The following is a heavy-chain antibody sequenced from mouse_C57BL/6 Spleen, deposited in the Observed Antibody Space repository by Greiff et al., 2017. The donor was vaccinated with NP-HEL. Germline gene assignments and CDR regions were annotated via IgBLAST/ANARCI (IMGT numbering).Heavy chain of an antibody. J-gene: IGHJ4*01. V-gene: IGHV1-82*01. CDR1: GYAFSSSW. CDR2: IYPGDGDT. D-gene: IGHD1-1*01. Sequence: VQLQESGPELVKPGASVKISCKASGYAFSSSWMNWVKQRPGKGLEWIGRIYPGDGDTNYNGKFKGKATLTADKSSSTAYMQLSSLTSEDSAVYFCARKRITTVASYAMDYWGQGTSVTVSS. CDR3: ARKRITTVASYAMDY.